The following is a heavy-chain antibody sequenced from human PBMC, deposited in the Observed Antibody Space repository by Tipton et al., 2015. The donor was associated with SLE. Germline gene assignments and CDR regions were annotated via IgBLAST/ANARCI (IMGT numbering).Heavy chain of an antibody. CDR3: ARDYYGSGFDAFDI. CDR1: GGSIASKNYF. Sequence: TLSLTCTVSGGSIASKNYFWNWIRQPAGKTLEWIGRIYHSGSTYYNPSLKSRVTISVDTSKNQFSLKLSSVTAADTAVYYCARDYYGSGFDAFDIWGQGTMVTVSS. V-gene: IGHV4-61*02. J-gene: IGHJ3*02. CDR2: IYHSGST. D-gene: IGHD3-10*01.